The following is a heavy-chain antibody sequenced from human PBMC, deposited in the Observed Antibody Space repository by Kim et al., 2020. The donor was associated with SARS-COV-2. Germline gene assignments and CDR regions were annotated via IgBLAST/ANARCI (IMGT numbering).Heavy chain of an antibody. CDR2: ISAYNGNT. CDR3: AVTRYTGNGSGSYRPLDY. D-gene: IGHD3-10*01. V-gene: IGHV1-18*01. CDR1: GYTFTSYG. Sequence: ASVKVSCKASGYTFTSYGISWVRQAPGQGLEWMGWISAYNGNTNYAQKLQGRVTMTTDTSTSTAYMELRSLRSDDTAVYYCAVTRYTGNGSGSYRPLDYWGQGTLVTVSS. J-gene: IGHJ4*02.